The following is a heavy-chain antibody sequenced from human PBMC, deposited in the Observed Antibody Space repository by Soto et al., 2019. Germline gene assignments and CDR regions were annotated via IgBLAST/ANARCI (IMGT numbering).Heavy chain of an antibody. CDR1: GYTYTSYD. CDR2: MNPNSGNT. Sequence: QVQLVQSGAEVKKPGASVKVSCKASGYTYTSYDINRVRQATGQGLEWMGWMNPNSGNTGYAQKFQGRVTMTRNTSISTAYMELSSLSSEDTALYYCARSTNDYGDRHWGQGTLVTVSS. D-gene: IGHD4-17*01. V-gene: IGHV1-8*01. J-gene: IGHJ4*02. CDR3: ARSTNDYGDRH.